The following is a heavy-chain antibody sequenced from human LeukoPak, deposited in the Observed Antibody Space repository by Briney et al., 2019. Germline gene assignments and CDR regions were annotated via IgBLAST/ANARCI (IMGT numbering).Heavy chain of an antibody. J-gene: IGHJ6*02. CDR2: IYYSGST. CDR3: ARRGYYYYYGMDV. CDR1: GGSISSYY. V-gene: IGHV4-59*08. Sequence: PSETLSLTCTVSGGSISSYYWSWIRRPPGKGLEWIGYIYYSGSTNYNPSHKSRVTISVDTSKNQFSLKLSSVTAADTAVYYCARRGYYYYYGMDVWGQGTTVTVSS.